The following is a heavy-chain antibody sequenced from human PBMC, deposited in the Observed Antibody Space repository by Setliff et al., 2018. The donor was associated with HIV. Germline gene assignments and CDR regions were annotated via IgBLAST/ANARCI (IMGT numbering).Heavy chain of an antibody. J-gene: IGHJ4*02. CDR3: ATRSSYYPYHFDY. V-gene: IGHV4-4*02. CDR2: IYHSGST. Sequence: SETLSLTCAVSGGSISSSNWWSWVRQPPGKGLEWIGEIYHSGSTNYNPSLKSRVTISLDRSKTQFSLKLSSVTAADTAIYYCATRSSYYPYHFDYWGQGTLVTVSS. D-gene: IGHD3-22*01. CDR1: GGSISSSNW.